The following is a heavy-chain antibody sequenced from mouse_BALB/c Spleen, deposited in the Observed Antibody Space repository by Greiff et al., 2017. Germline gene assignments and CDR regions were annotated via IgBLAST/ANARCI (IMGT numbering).Heavy chain of an antibody. V-gene: IGHV5-6-5*01. CDR2: ISSGGST. Sequence: EVQVVESGGGLVKPGGSLKLSCAASGFTFSSYAMSWVRQTPEKRLEWVASISSGGSTYYPDSVKGRFTISRDNARNILYLRISSLRSEDTAMYYCARGGRYGNPLDYWGQGTTLTVSS. CDR1: GFTFSSYA. D-gene: IGHD2-10*02. CDR3: ARGGRYGNPLDY. J-gene: IGHJ2*01.